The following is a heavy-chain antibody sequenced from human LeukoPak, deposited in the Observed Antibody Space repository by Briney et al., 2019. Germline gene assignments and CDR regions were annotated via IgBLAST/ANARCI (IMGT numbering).Heavy chain of an antibody. J-gene: IGHJ4*02. V-gene: IGHV4-59*01. D-gene: IGHD4/OR15-4a*01. CDR3: AGASRVRLDY. CDR2: IYNSGST. Sequence: PSETLSLTCTVSGGSISSNYWSWIRQPPGKGLEWIGYIYNSGSTIYNPSLKSRVTIPVDTSKNQFSLKLSSVTAADTAVYYCAGASRVRLDYWGQGTLVTVSS. CDR1: GGSISSNY.